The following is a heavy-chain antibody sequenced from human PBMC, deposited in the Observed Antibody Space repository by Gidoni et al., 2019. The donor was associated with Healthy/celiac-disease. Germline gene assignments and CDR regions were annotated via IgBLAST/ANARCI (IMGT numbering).Heavy chain of an antibody. D-gene: IGHD2-2*01. V-gene: IGHV6-1*01. Sequence: QVQLQQSGPGLLKPSQTLSLTFAISGDSVSINSASWNCIRQSPSRGLEWLGRTYYRSKWYNDYAVAVKSRITINPDTYKNQFSLQLNSVTPEDTAVYYCARDLCSSTSCYERGFSYYYYGMDVWGQGTTVTVSS. CDR1: GDSVSINSAS. J-gene: IGHJ6*02. CDR3: ARDLCSSTSCYERGFSYYYYGMDV. CDR2: TYYRSKWYN.